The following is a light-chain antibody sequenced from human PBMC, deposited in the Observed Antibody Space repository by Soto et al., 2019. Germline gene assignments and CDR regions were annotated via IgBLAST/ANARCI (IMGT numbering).Light chain of an antibody. CDR3: QLGIT. CDR2: DAS. V-gene: IGKV3-11*01. J-gene: IGKJ5*01. CDR1: QSVSSY. Sequence: EIVLTQSPATLSLSPGERATLSCRASQSVSSYLAWYQQKPGQAPRLLIYDASNRATGIPARFSGSGSGTDFTLTISRLEPEDFAVYYCQLGITFGQGTRLEIK.